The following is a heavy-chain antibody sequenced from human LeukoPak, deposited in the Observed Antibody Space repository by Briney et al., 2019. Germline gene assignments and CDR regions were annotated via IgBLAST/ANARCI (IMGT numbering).Heavy chain of an antibody. D-gene: IGHD3-10*01. CDR2: VSYDGNNK. CDR1: GFTFSSFG. J-gene: IGHJ4*02. Sequence: QSGGSLRLSCAASGFTFSSFGMHRVRQAPGKGLEWVAVVSYDGNNKYYADSVKGRFTISRDNSKNTVHLQMNSLRPEDTAVYHCAKDQSVLWFAFDYWGQGALVTVSS. V-gene: IGHV3-30*18. CDR3: AKDQSVLWFAFDY.